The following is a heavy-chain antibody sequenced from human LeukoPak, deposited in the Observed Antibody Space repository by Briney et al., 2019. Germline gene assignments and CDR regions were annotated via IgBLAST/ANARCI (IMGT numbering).Heavy chain of an antibody. Sequence: GGSLRLSCAASGFTFSSYAMSWVRQAPGKGLEWVSSISSSSSYIYYADSVKGRFTISRDNAKNSLYLQMNSLRAEDTAVYYCASLYSSGWYGWFDPWGQGTLVTVSS. J-gene: IGHJ5*02. D-gene: IGHD6-19*01. CDR3: ASLYSSGWYGWFDP. V-gene: IGHV3-21*01. CDR2: ISSSSSYI. CDR1: GFTFSSYA.